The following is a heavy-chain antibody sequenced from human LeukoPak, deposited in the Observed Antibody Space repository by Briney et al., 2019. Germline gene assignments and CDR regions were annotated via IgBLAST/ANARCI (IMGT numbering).Heavy chain of an antibody. CDR2: IWYDGSNK. D-gene: IGHD5-24*01. J-gene: IGHJ4*02. CDR1: GFTFSSYG. Sequence: GGSLRLSCAASGFTFSSYGMHWVRQAPGKGLEWVAVIWYDGSNKYFADSVKGRFTISRDNSKNTLYLQMNSLRAEDTAVYYCARDRLQGDGYNSALDNWGQGTLVTVSS. CDR3: ARDRLQGDGYNSALDN. V-gene: IGHV3-33*01.